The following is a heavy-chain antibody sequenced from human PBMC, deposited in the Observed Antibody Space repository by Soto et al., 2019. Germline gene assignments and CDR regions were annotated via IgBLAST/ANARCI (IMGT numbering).Heavy chain of an antibody. CDR2: IDRSGST. V-gene: IGHV4-34*01. CDR3: ARFNIAIDAFDI. D-gene: IGHD2-21*01. Sequence: SETLSLTCAVYGGSFSGYYWSWIRQPPGKGLEWIGEIDRSGSTNYNPSLKSRVTISVDTSKNQFSLKLSSVTAADTAVYYCARFNIAIDAFDIWGQGTMVTVSS. J-gene: IGHJ3*02. CDR1: GGSFSGYY.